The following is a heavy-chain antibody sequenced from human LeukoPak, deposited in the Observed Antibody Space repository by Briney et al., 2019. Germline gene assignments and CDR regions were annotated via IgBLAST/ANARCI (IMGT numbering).Heavy chain of an antibody. CDR1: GFTFSSYA. CDR3: ARGDRIAAAGTEADAFDI. Sequence: GGSLRLSCAASGFTFSSYAMSWVRQAPGKGLEWVSAISGSGGSTYYADSVKGRFTISRDNAKNSLYLQMNSLRAEDTAVYYCARGDRIAAAGTEADAFDIWGQGTMVTVSS. V-gene: IGHV3-23*01. CDR2: ISGSGGST. J-gene: IGHJ3*02. D-gene: IGHD6-13*01.